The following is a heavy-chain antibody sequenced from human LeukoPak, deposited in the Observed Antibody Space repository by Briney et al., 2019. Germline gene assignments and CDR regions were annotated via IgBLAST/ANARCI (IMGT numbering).Heavy chain of an antibody. D-gene: IGHD3-10*01. CDR2: MNPNSGNS. CDR3: ARDRFGELFL. CDR1: GYTFTSYD. V-gene: IGHV1-8*01. Sequence: ASVKVSCKASGYTFTSYDVNWVRQGTGQGLEWMGWMNPNSGNSGFAQKFQGRVTMTRNTSISIAYMELSSLRSEDTAVYYCARDRFGELFLWGQGTLVTVSS. J-gene: IGHJ4*02.